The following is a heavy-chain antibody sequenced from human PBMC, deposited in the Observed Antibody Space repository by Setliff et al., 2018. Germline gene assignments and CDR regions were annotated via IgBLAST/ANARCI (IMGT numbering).Heavy chain of an antibody. CDR2: ISSSSSYI. J-gene: IGHJ4*02. D-gene: IGHD3-10*01. CDR3: FGAGTCSY. V-gene: IGHV3-21*01. CDR1: GLSYINDW. Sequence: PGGSLRLSCTASGLSYINDWVNWVRQAPGRGLEWVSSISSSSSYIFYAESLKGRLTISRDNAKNSLYLDLNSLRGEDMAVYYCFGAGTCSYWGQGTLVTVSS.